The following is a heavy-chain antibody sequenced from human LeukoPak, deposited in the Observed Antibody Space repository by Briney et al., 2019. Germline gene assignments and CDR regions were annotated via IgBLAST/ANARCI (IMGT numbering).Heavy chain of an antibody. D-gene: IGHD3-10*01. CDR2: IIPIFGTA. CDR3: ATSRRIHGSGLAVRYSWLDP. V-gene: IGHV1-69*13. Sequence: SVKVSCKASGGTFSSYAISWVRQAPGQGLEWMGGIIPIFGTANYAQNFQGRVTITADESTSTAYMELSSLRYDDTVVYFCATSRRIHGSGLAVRYSWLDPWGPGTLVTVSS. CDR1: GGTFSSYA. J-gene: IGHJ5*02.